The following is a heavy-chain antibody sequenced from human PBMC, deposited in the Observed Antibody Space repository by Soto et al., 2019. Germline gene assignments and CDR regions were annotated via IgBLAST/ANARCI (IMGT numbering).Heavy chain of an antibody. CDR1: GFTFSSYW. CDR2: IKQDGSEK. J-gene: IGHJ4*02. CDR3: ARDYTYYDFWSGPHFDY. Sequence: GGSLRLSCAASGFTFSSYWMSWVRQAPGKGLEWVANIKQDGSEKYYVDSVRGRFTISRDSAKNSLYLQMNSLRAEDTAVYYCARDYTYYDFWSGPHFDYWGQGTLVTVSS. D-gene: IGHD3-3*01. V-gene: IGHV3-7*01.